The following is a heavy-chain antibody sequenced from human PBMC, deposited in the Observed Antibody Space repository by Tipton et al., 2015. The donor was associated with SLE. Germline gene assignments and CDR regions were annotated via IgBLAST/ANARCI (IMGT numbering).Heavy chain of an antibody. Sequence: TLSPTCAVSGYSISSGYYWGWIRQPPGKGLEWIGSIYHSGSTYYNPSLKSRVTISVDTSKDQFSLKLSSVTAADTAVYYCARGHDYVWGTYRQGYYFDYWGQGTLVTVSS. CDR2: IYHSGST. V-gene: IGHV4-38-2*01. D-gene: IGHD3-16*02. CDR3: ARGHDYVWGTYRQGYYFDY. CDR1: GYSISSGYY. J-gene: IGHJ4*02.